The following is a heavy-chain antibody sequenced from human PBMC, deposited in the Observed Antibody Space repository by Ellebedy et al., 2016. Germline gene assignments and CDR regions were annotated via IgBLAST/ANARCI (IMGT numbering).Heavy chain of an antibody. CDR2: VSYTGST. V-gene: IGHV4-39*01. CDR1: GGSINSTGYY. D-gene: IGHD1-26*01. CDR3: ARQGGSYPYHFDY. J-gene: IGHJ4*02. Sequence: ESLKISCTVSGGSINSTGYYWGWVRQPPGKGLEWFGTVSYTGSTFYKPSLRGRVAISVDTSKDQFSLKLSSVTAADTAVYYCARQGGSYPYHFDYWGQGTLVTVSS.